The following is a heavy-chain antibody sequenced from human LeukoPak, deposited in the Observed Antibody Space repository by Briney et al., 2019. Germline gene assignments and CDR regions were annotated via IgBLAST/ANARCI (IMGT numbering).Heavy chain of an antibody. D-gene: IGHD3-16*02. Sequence: ASVKVSCKASGYTFTGYYMHWVRQAPGQGLEWMGWINPNSGGTNYAQKFQGRVTMTRDTSISTAYMELSRLRSDDTTVYYCARGGEHDYVWGSYRYRWFDPWGQGTLVTVSS. CDR2: INPNSGGT. CDR3: ARGGEHDYVWGSYRYRWFDP. V-gene: IGHV1-2*02. CDR1: GYTFTGYY. J-gene: IGHJ5*02.